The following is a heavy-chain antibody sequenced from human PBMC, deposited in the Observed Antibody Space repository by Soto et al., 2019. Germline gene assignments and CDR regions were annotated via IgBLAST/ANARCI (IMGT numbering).Heavy chain of an antibody. CDR2: INPSGGST. Sequence: GASVKVSCKASGYTFTSYYMHWVRQAPGQGLEWMGIINPSGGSTSYAQKFQGRVTMTRDTSTSTVYMELSSLRSEDTAVYYCARDYAPVAGTHYYGMDVWGQGTTVTVS. D-gene: IGHD6-19*01. V-gene: IGHV1-46*01. CDR1: GYTFTSYY. CDR3: ARDYAPVAGTHYYGMDV. J-gene: IGHJ6*02.